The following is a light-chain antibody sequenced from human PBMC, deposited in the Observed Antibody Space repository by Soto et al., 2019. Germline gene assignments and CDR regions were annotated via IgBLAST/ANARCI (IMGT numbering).Light chain of an antibody. J-gene: IGKJ1*01. CDR2: GAS. CDR3: QQYGSSPWT. V-gene: IGKV3-20*01. Sequence: EIVLTQSPGTLSLSPGERATLSCRASQSVSSSYLAWYQQKPGQAPGLPIYGASTRATGIPDRFSGSGSGTDFTLTISRLEPEDFAVYYCQQYGSSPWTFGQGTKVEIK. CDR1: QSVSSSY.